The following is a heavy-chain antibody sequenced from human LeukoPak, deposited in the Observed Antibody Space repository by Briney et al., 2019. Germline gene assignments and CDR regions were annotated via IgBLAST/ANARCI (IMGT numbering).Heavy chain of an antibody. J-gene: IGHJ4*02. CDR1: GFTFSSHG. Sequence: GGSLRLSCAASGFTFSSHGMSWVRQAPGKGLEWVSAISGSSDNTYYADSVQGRFTISRDNSKNTLYLQMSSLRAEDTAIYYCARDRDDYFDYWGQGTLVTVSS. D-gene: IGHD3-10*01. V-gene: IGHV3-23*01. CDR2: ISGSSDNT. CDR3: ARDRDDYFDY.